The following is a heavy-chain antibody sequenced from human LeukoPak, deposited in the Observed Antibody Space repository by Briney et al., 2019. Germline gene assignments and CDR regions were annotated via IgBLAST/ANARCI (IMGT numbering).Heavy chain of an antibody. D-gene: IGHD6-13*01. V-gene: IGHV4-59*08. CDR2: IYYSGST. J-gene: IGHJ4*02. CDR3: ARHGAPYSSSWYDY. CDR1: GGSISSYY. Sequence: SETLSLTCTVSGGSISSYYWSWTRQPPGKGLEWIGYIYYSGSTNYNPSLKSRVTISVDTSKNQFSLKLSSVTAADTAVYYCARHGAPYSSSWYDYWGQGTLVTVSS.